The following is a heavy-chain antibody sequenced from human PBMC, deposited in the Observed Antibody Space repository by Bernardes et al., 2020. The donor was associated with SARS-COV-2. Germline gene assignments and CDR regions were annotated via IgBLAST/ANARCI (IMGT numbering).Heavy chain of an antibody. Sequence: ASVKVSCKASGYTFTSYDINWVRQATGQGLEWMGWMNPNSGNTGYAQKFQGRVTMTRNTSISTAYMELSSLRSEDTAVYYCARGRSSYTDEDYYYYYGMDVWGQGTMVTVSS. V-gene: IGHV1-8*01. D-gene: IGHD4-4*01. CDR1: GYTFTSYD. CDR2: MNPNSGNT. CDR3: ARGRSSYTDEDYYYYYGMDV. J-gene: IGHJ6*02.